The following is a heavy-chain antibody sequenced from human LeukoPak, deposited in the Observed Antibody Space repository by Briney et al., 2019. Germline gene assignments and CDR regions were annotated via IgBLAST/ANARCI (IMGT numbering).Heavy chain of an antibody. Sequence: PSETLSLTCAVYGGSFSGYYWSWIRQPPGKGLEWIGEINHSGSTNYNPSLKSRVTISVDTSKNQFSLKLSSVTAADTAIYYCARRPLGGGIDSWGQGTLVTVSS. CDR2: INHSGST. CDR1: GGSFSGYY. J-gene: IGHJ4*02. V-gene: IGHV4-34*01. D-gene: IGHD3-16*01. CDR3: ARRPLGGGIDS.